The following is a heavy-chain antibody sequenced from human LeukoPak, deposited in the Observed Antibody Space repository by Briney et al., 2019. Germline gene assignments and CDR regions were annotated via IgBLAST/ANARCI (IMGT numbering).Heavy chain of an antibody. Sequence: GGSLRLSCAASGFTFSSYEMNWVRQAPGKGLEWVSYISSSGSTIYYADSVKGRFTISGENAKNSLYLQMNSLRAGDTAVYYCARAAYSSTWYSRYFDLWGRGTLVTVSS. J-gene: IGHJ2*01. CDR2: ISSSGSTI. V-gene: IGHV3-48*03. CDR3: ARAAYSSTWYSRYFDL. D-gene: IGHD6-13*01. CDR1: GFTFSSYE.